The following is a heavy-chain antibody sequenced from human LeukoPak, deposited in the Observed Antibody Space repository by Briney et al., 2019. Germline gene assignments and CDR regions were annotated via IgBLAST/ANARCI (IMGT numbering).Heavy chain of an antibody. CDR1: GITFSTYA. J-gene: IGHJ4*02. V-gene: IGHV3-30*03. CDR3: ATDYAAMPAL. CDR2: ISNDGSYK. D-gene: IGHD2-2*01. Sequence: GGSLRLSCAASGITFSTYAMHWVRQAPGMGLEWVAVISNDGSYKSYGDSVKGRFTISRDNSKNTLYLQMNNLRADDAAVYFCATDYAAMPALWGRGTLVTVSS.